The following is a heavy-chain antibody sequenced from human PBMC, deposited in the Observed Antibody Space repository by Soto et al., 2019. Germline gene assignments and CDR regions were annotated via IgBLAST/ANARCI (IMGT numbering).Heavy chain of an antibody. CDR3: AMPPRVARMVFIHYYYMDV. V-gene: IGHV3-11*01. CDR1: GFTFSDYY. CDR2: ISSSGSTI. J-gene: IGHJ6*03. Sequence: QVQLVESGGGLVKPGGSLRLSCAASGFTFSDYYMSWIRQAPGKGLEWVSYISSSGSTIYYADSVKCRFTISRDNAKNSRYLHMNSLRVEDTAVYYCAMPPRVARMVFIHYYYMDVWGQGTTVTVSS. D-gene: IGHD3-3*01.